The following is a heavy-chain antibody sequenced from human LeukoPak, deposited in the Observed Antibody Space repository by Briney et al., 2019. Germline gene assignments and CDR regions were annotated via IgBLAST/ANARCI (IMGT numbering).Heavy chain of an antibody. CDR2: INTFNGDT. CDR3: ARSHSGSLRAPFDF. Sequence: ASVKVSCTASGYTFNNYGIIWVRQAPGQGLEWMGWINTFNGDTRYAQKVQGRVTMTTDTSTTTVYLELRSLRSDDTAVYYCARSHSGSLRAPFDFWGQGTLVTVSS. CDR1: GYTFNNYG. J-gene: IGHJ4*02. V-gene: IGHV1-18*01. D-gene: IGHD3-22*01.